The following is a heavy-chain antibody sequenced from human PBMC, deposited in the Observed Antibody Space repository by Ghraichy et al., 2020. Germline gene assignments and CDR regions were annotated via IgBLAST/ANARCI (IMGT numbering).Heavy chain of an antibody. CDR1: GDSITTHY. V-gene: IGHV4-4*07. CDR2: IYSSGIT. CDR3: ARGEGISGAWYFDL. D-gene: IGHD7-27*01. J-gene: IGHJ2*01. Sequence: SETLSLTCTVSGDSITTHYWNWIRQAAGKGLEWIGRIYSSGITDCNPSLKSRVTMSVDMYKKQFSLYLSPVSAADTAVYDCARGEGISGAWYFDLWGRGTLVTVSS.